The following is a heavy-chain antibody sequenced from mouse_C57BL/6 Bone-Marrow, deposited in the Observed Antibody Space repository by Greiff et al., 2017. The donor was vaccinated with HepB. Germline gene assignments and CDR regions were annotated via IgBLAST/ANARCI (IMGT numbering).Heavy chain of an antibody. Sequence: EVKLMESGGGLVKPGGSLKLSCAASGFTFSSYAMSWVRQTPEKRLEWVATISDGGSYTYYPDNVKGRFTISRDNAKNNLYLQMSHLKSEDTAMYYCARGDWVAYWGQGTLVTVSA. J-gene: IGHJ3*01. CDR1: GFTFSSYA. V-gene: IGHV5-4*03. CDR2: ISDGGSYT. CDR3: ARGDWVAY.